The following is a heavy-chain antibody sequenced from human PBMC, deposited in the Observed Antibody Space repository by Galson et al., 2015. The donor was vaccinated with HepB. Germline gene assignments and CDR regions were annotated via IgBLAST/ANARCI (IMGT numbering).Heavy chain of an antibody. CDR2: ISADYGNT. CDR1: GYTFITYG. Sequence: SVKVSCKASGYTFITYGITWVRQAPGHGLEWMGWISADYGNTKYAQKFQGRVTMTADTSTSTAYLELSSLRSEDTAVYYCARGPVVVPAARSQGYYYHMDVWGKGTTVTVSS. CDR3: ARGPVVVPAARSQGYYYHMDV. J-gene: IGHJ6*03. D-gene: IGHD2-2*01. V-gene: IGHV1-18*01.